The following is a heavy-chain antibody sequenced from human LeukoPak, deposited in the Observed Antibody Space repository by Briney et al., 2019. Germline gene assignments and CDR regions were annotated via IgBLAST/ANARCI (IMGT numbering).Heavy chain of an antibody. J-gene: IGHJ4*02. CDR2: ISHDGSQT. Sequence: PGGSLRLSCAASGFPFSSWPVDWVRQAPGRGLEWITTISHDGSQTYYADSVKGRFIISRDNSKDTLSLQMNSLRVEDTGMYYCTTTHYWGQGTLITVSS. CDR1: GFPFSSWP. V-gene: IGHV3-33*05. CDR3: TTTHY.